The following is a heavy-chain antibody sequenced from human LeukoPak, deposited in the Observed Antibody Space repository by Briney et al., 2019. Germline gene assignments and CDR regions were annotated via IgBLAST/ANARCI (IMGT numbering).Heavy chain of an antibody. CDR3: ARIVVAGPDAKYYFDY. CDR1: GGSISSYY. V-gene: IGHV4-59*08. D-gene: IGHD6-19*01. CDR2: IYYSGST. Sequence: PSETLSLTCTVSGGSISSYYWSWIRQPPGKGLEWIGYIYYSGSTNYNPSLKSRVTISVDTSKNQFSLRLSSVTAADTAVYYCARIVVAGPDAKYYFDYWGQGTLVTVSS. J-gene: IGHJ4*02.